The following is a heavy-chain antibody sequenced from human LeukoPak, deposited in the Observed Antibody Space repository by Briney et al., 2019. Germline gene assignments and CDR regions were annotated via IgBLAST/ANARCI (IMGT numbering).Heavy chain of an antibody. V-gene: IGHV1-2*02. CDR1: GYTFTGYY. Sequence: ASVKVSCKASGYTFTGYYMHWVRQAPGQGLEWMGWINPNSGGTNYAQKFQGRVTMTRDTSISTAYMELSRLRSDGTAVYYCARDFLVAGYFDYWGQGTLVTVSS. CDR2: INPNSGGT. D-gene: IGHD2-15*01. J-gene: IGHJ4*02. CDR3: ARDFLVAGYFDY.